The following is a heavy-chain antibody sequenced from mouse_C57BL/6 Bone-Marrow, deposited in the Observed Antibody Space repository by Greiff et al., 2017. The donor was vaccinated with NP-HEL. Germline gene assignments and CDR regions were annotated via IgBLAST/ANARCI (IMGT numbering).Heavy chain of an antibody. V-gene: IGHV1-50*01. D-gene: IGHD2-4*01. CDR3: ARLGLRQGVDY. J-gene: IGHJ2*01. CDR2: IEPSDSYT. Sequence: VQLQQPGAELVKPGASVKLSCKASGYTFTSYWMHWVKQRPGQGLEWIGEIEPSDSYTNYNQKFKGKATLTVDTSSSTAYMQLSSLTSEDSAVYYCARLGLRQGVDYWGQGTTLTVSS. CDR1: GYTFTSYW.